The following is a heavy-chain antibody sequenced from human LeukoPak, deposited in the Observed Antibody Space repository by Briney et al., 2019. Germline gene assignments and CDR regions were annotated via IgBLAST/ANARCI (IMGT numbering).Heavy chain of an antibody. D-gene: IGHD5-12*01. V-gene: IGHV3-30*04. Sequence: QPGRSLRLSCATSGFTFSNFAIHWVRQAPGKGLEWVAAISYDGSNKYFADSVKGRFTISRDNSGNMLYLQMNSLRAEDTAVYYCARESGYSGYDFPFDYWGQGTLVTVSS. J-gene: IGHJ4*02. CDR3: ARESGYSGYDFPFDY. CDR2: ISYDGSNK. CDR1: GFTFSNFA.